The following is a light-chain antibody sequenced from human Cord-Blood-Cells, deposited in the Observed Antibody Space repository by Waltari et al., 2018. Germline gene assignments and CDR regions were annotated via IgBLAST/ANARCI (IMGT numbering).Light chain of an antibody. CDR3: QQYNNWPPWT. J-gene: IGKJ1*01. CDR1: QSVSSN. Sequence: EIVMTQSPATLSVSPGERATLSCRASQSVSSNLAWSQQKPGQAPRLLIDGASTRATGIPARFSGSWSGTEFTLTISSLQSEDFAVYYWQQYNNWPPWTCGQGTKVEIK. V-gene: IGKV3-15*01. CDR2: GAS.